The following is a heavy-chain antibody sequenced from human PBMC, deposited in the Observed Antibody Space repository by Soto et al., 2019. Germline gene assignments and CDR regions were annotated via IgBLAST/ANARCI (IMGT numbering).Heavy chain of an antibody. D-gene: IGHD2-8*01. CDR1: GDSVNSDSYY. J-gene: IGHJ6*02. CDR3: ARHAYGTDV. Sequence: SETLSLTCTVSGDSVNSDSYYWSWIRQPPGKGLEWIGYIYYNGYTNYNPSLKSRVTISVDTSKNQFSLKLSSVTAADTALYYCARHAYGTDVWGQGTTVTVSS. V-gene: IGHV4-61*01. CDR2: IYYNGYT.